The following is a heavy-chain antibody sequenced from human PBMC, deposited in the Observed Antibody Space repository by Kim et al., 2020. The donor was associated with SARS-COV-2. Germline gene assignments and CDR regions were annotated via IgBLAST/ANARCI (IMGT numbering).Heavy chain of an antibody. Sequence: GGSLRLSCAASGFTFSSYAMRWVRQAPGKGLEWVSAISGSGGSTYYADSVKGRFTISRDNSKNTLYLQMNSLRAEDTAVYYCAKDYDSSGYYYPGDDYWGEGRLVTVSS. J-gene: IGHJ4*02. CDR3: AKDYDSSGYYYPGDDY. CDR2: ISGSGGST. V-gene: IGHV3-23*01. CDR1: GFTFSSYA. D-gene: IGHD3-22*01.